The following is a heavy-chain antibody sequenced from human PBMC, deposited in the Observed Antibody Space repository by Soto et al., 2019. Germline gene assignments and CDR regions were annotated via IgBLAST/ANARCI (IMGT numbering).Heavy chain of an antibody. CDR2: TIPLFGTT. D-gene: IGHD3-10*01. CDR3: VAELDFGKLSVV. V-gene: IGHV1-69*01. CDR1: ADTFKNSV. J-gene: IGHJ4*02. Sequence: QVQLVQSGVEVKKPGSSVRVSCKASADTFKNSVISWVRQAPGQGLEWMGGTIPLFGTTDYAQRFQGRLTITTDESTTTAYMEVSRLTSEETSVYYCVAELDFGKLSVVWGQGTMVIVSS.